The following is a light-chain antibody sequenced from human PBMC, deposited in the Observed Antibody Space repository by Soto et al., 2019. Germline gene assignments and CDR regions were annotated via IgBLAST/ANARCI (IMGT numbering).Light chain of an antibody. CDR1: QSISSY. J-gene: IGKJ3*01. V-gene: IGKV3-11*01. CDR2: DAS. CDR3: HQRRTWPFS. Sequence: EIVLTQSPATLSLSPGERATLSCRASQSISSYFAWYQQKTDQAPRLLIYDASNRATGIPARFSGSGSGTDFALTISSLEPEDFAVYYCHQRRTWPFSVGPGNKVDIK.